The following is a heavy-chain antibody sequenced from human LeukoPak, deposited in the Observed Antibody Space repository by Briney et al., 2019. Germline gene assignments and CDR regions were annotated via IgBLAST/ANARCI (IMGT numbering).Heavy chain of an antibody. Sequence: SETLSLTCTVSGGSISSSSYYWGWIRQPLGKGLEWIGSIYYSGSTYYNPSLKSRVTMSVDTSKNQFSLKLSSVTAADTAVYYCAREDTGFGELFSYYYYMDVWGKGTTVTISS. J-gene: IGHJ6*03. D-gene: IGHD3-10*01. CDR1: GGSISSSSYY. V-gene: IGHV4-39*07. CDR3: AREDTGFGELFSYYYYMDV. CDR2: IYYSGST.